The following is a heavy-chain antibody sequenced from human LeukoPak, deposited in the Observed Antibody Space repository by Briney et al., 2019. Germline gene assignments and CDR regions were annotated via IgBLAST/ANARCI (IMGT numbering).Heavy chain of an antibody. CDR3: ARAYGSGSYSGY. CDR1: GYSFTSYW. D-gene: IGHD3-10*01. Sequence: GESLMISCKGSGYSFTSYWISWVRQLPGKGLEWMGRIDPSDSYTNYSPSFQGHDTISADKSISTAYLQWSSLKASDTAMYYCARAYGSGSYSGYWGQGTLVTVSS. V-gene: IGHV5-10-1*01. J-gene: IGHJ4*02. CDR2: IDPSDSYT.